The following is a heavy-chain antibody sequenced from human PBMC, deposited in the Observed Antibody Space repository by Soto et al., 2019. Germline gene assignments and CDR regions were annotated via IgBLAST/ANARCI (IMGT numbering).Heavy chain of an antibody. D-gene: IGHD3-10*01. Sequence: PSETLSLTCTVSGGSIATSADYWGWIRQHPGKGLEWIGYIFFNGGTYDNPSLQSRLSISIDTSKNQFSLKLRSVTAADSAVYYCARVTTSYYGQGALDYWGPGTLVTVS. CDR1: GGSIATSADY. J-gene: IGHJ4*02. V-gene: IGHV4-31*02. CDR2: IFFNGGT. CDR3: ARVTTSYYGQGALDY.